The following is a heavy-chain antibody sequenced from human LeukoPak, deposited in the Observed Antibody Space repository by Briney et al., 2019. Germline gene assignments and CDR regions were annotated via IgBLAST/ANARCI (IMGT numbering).Heavy chain of an antibody. J-gene: IGHJ4*02. CDR2: IWYDGSNK. V-gene: IGHV3-33*06. CDR3: AKVLWTGGGYSYGLDY. Sequence: PGGSLRLSCAASGFTFSSYGMHWVRQAPGKGLGWVAVIWYDGSNKYYADSVKGRFTISRDNSKNTLYLQMNSLRAEDTAVYYCAKVLWTGGGYSYGLDYWGQGTLVTVSS. D-gene: IGHD5-18*01. CDR1: GFTFSSYG.